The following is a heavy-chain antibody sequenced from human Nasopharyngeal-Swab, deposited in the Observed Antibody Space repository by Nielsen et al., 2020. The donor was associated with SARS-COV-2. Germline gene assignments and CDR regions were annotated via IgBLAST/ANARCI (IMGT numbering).Heavy chain of an antibody. V-gene: IGHV4-59*01. CDR3: ARFSGSYSLNWFAP. J-gene: IGHJ5*02. D-gene: IGHD3-10*01. CDR1: GGSISNYY. Sequence: SETLSLTCTVSGGSISNYYWSWIRQPQGKGLEWIGPIFYSGSTNYNPSIKTRVTISVGTSKNEFSLKLNSVTAADTAVYYCARFSGSYSLNWFAPWGQGILVIVSS. CDR2: IFYSGST.